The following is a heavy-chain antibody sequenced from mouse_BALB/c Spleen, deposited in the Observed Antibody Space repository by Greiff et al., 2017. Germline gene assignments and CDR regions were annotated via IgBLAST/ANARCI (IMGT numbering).Heavy chain of an antibody. J-gene: IGHJ2*01. CDR2: ISYDGSN. D-gene: IGHD4-1*01. CDR1: GYSITSGYY. Sequence: VQLKQSGPGLVKPSQSLSLTCSVTGYSITSGYYWNWIRQFPGNKLEWMGYISYDGSNNYNPSLKNRISITRDTSKNQFFLKLNSVTTEDTATYYCTGTEDYFDYWGQGTTLTVSS. CDR3: TGTEDYFDY. V-gene: IGHV3-6*02.